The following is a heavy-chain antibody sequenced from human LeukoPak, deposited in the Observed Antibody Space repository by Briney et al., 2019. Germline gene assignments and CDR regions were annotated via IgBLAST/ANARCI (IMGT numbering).Heavy chain of an antibody. V-gene: IGHV3-64D*09. J-gene: IGHJ6*02. Sequence: GGSLRLSCSASGFTFSSYAMHWVRQAPGKGLENVSAISSNGGSTYYADSVKGRFTISRDNSKNTLYLQMSSLRAEDTAVYYCVKAVGAKGDYYYYYGMDVWGQGTTVTVSS. CDR3: VKAVGAKGDYYYYYGMDV. CDR2: ISSNGGST. D-gene: IGHD1-26*01. CDR1: GFTFSSYA.